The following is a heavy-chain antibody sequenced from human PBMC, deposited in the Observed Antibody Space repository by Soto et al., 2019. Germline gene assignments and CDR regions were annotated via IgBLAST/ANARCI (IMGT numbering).Heavy chain of an antibody. CDR1: GYTFTSYG. J-gene: IGHJ4*02. D-gene: IGHD6-19*01. CDR2: ISAYNGNT. Sequence: QVQLVQSGAEVKKPGASVKVSCKASGYTFTSYGISWVRQAPGQGLEWMGWISAYNGNTNYAQKLQGRVTMTTDTATSAAYTELTTLTSGHTAVYYCRVAALPSYSHSWGQGTLVTVSS. V-gene: IGHV1-18*01. CDR3: RVAALPSYSHS.